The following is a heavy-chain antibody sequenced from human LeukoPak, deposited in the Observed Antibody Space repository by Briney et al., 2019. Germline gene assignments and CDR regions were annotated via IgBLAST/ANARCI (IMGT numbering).Heavy chain of an antibody. J-gene: IGHJ6*02. D-gene: IGHD1-14*01. CDR1: GFTFSSYG. Sequence: TGGSLRLSCAASGFTFSSYGMHWVRQAPGKGLEWVAVISYDGSNKYYADSVKGRFTISRDNSKNTLYLQINSLRVEDTAVYYCAKHTEIWYYYYGMDVWGQGTTVTVSS. CDR2: ISYDGSNK. CDR3: AKHTEIWYYYYGMDV. V-gene: IGHV3-30*18.